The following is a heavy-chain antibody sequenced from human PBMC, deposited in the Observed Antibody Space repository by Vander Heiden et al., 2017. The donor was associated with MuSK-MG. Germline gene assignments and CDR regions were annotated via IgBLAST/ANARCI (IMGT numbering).Heavy chain of an antibody. Sequence: QEQLVESGGGVVQPGQSLRLSCAASGFTFRNYHIHWVRQSPGKGLEWVALISYDGVNTYYTHSVKGRFTLSRDNSKNVLFLQLDSLRPEDTALYFCTRDRGGGLRYDASDIWGQGTMVTVSS. CDR1: GFTFRNYH. V-gene: IGHV3-30*04. D-gene: IGHD3-16*01. CDR2: ISYDGVNT. J-gene: IGHJ3*02. CDR3: TRDRGGGLRYDASDI.